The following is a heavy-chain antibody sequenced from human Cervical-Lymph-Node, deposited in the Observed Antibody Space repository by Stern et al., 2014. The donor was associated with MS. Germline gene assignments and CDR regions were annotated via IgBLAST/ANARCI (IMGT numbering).Heavy chain of an antibody. CDR1: GFTFSSFG. CDR3: ARAQNYYYGMDV. CDR2: ISSSSGYM. Sequence: EVQLVESGGGLVKPGGSLRLSCAASGFTFSSFGMNWVRQAPGKGLEWVSSISSSSGYMYYADSVKGRFTISRDYAEDSLYLQMNSLRAEDTAVYYCARAQNYYYGMDVWGQGTTVTVSS. J-gene: IGHJ6*02. V-gene: IGHV3-21*01.